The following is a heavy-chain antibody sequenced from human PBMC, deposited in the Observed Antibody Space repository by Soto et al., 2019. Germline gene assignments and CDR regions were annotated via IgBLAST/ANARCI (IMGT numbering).Heavy chain of an antibody. J-gene: IGHJ2*01. CDR3: ARDGDSSGWEEDGYFDL. CDR1: GFTFSSYG. D-gene: IGHD6-19*01. V-gene: IGHV3-33*01. CDR2: IWYDGSNK. Sequence: GGSLRLSCAASGFTFSSYGMHWVRQAPGKGLEWVAVIWYDGSNKYYADSVKGRFTISRDNSKNTLYLQMNSLRAEDTAVYYCARDGDSSGWEEDGYFDLWGRGTLVTVSS.